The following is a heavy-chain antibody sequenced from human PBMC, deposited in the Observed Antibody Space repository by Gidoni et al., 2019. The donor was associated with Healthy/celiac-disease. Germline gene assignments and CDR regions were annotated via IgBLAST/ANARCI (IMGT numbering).Heavy chain of an antibody. V-gene: IGHV3-33*01. Sequence: QMQLVEPGGGVVQPGRHLRLSGEASGAIFSTYGMHWVRQAPVKVRKWVAVIWNDGSKNYYAESVKGRFSISRDNPKNTFHLQVNSLRGEDTAVYYGARGYAVTDYYYHSMDVWGQGTTFTVSS. J-gene: IGHJ6*02. CDR2: IWNDGSKN. D-gene: IGHD3-9*01. CDR1: GAIFSTYG. CDR3: ARGYAVTDYYYHSMDV.